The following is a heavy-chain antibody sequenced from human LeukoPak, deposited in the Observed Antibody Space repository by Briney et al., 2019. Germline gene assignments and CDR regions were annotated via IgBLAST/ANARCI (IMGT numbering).Heavy chain of an antibody. V-gene: IGHV4-59*01. CDR3: ASYDFWSGSNDLYYYYGMDV. CDR2: IYYSGST. D-gene: IGHD3-3*01. CDR1: GGSISSYY. J-gene: IGHJ6*02. Sequence: SETLSLTCTVSGGSISSYYWSWFRQPPGKGLEWIGYIYYSGSTTYNPSLKSRVTLSVDPSKRQFSLKLSSVTAEDTAVYYCASYDFWSGSNDLYYYYGMDVWGQGTTVTVSS.